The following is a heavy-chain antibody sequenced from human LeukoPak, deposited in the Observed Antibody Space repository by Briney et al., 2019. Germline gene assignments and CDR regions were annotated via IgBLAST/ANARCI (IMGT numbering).Heavy chain of an antibody. V-gene: IGHV4-34*01. CDR1: GGSFSGYS. CDR3: ARGGRDGYHY. J-gene: IGHJ4*02. D-gene: IGHD5-24*01. Sequence: SETLSLTCAVYGGSFSGYSWSWIRQPPGKGLEWIGEINHSGSTNYNPSLKSRVTISVDTSKNQFSLKLSSVTAADTAVYYCARGGRDGYHYWGQGTLVTVSS. CDR2: INHSGST.